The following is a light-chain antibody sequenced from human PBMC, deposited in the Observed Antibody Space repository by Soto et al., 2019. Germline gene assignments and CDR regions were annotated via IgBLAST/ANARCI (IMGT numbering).Light chain of an antibody. J-gene: IGLJ3*02. CDR2: SND. CDR3: SAWDDSLYLV. Sequence: QSVLTQPPSASGTPGQTITISCSGSNSNIGSHTVNWYQHLPGTAPKLLIYSNDQRPSGVPVRFSGSKSGTSASLAIYGLQSEDEADYYCSAWDDSLYLVFGEGTKLTVL. CDR1: NSNIGSHT. V-gene: IGLV1-44*01.